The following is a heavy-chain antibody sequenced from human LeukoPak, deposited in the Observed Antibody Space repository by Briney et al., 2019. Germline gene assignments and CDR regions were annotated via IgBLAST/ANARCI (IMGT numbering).Heavy chain of an antibody. J-gene: IGHJ3*01. CDR2: TRVSDNNL. Sequence: GGSLRLSCAASGFIFSDYPMSWIRQAPGKGLEWLAYTRVSDNNLYYADSVKGRFTISRDNAQTSLYLQMNSLRAEDTAVYYCARRIEGTTGHAFDFWGQGTMVTVSS. V-gene: IGHV3-11*01. D-gene: IGHD1-14*01. CDR3: ARRIEGTTGHAFDF. CDR1: GFIFSDYP.